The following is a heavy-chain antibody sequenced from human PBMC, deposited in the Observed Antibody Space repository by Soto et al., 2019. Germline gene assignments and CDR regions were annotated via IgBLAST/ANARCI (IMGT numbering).Heavy chain of an antibody. CDR1: GGSISSGGYY. Sequence: PSETLSLTCTVSGGSISSGGYYWSWIRQHPGKGLEWIGYIYYSGSTYYNPSLKSRVTISVDTSKNQFSLKLSSVTAADTAVYYCAGLNLNQYGMDVWGQGTTVTVSS. D-gene: IGHD2-2*01. J-gene: IGHJ6*02. CDR2: IYYSGST. CDR3: AGLNLNQYGMDV. V-gene: IGHV4-31*03.